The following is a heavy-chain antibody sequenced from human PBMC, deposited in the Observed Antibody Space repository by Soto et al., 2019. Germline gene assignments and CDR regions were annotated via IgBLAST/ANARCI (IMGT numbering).Heavy chain of an antibody. CDR2: INAGTGNT. Sequence: QVQLVQSGAEVKKPGASVKVSCKASGYTFTSYAMHWVRQAPGQRLEWMGWINAGTGNTKYSQKFQARVTITRDTSASTAYMELSSLRSEDTSVSYCARDVGATGDCGQGTLVTVSS. V-gene: IGHV1-3*01. J-gene: IGHJ4*02. CDR1: GYTFTSYA. D-gene: IGHD1-26*01. CDR3: ARDVGATGD.